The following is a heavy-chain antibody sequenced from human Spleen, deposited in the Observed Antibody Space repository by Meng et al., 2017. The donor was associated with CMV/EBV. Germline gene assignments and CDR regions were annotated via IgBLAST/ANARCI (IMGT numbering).Heavy chain of an antibody. CDR2: IYYSGST. D-gene: IGHD6-13*01. V-gene: IGHV4-59*01. CDR3: ARGYSSSWVYYYGMDV. J-gene: IGHJ6*02. CDR1: GGSISTFY. Sequence: GSLRLSCTVSGGSISTFYWSWIRQPPGKGLEWIGNIYYSGSTNYNPSLKSRVTISVDTSKNQFSLKLSSVTAADTAVYYCARGYSSSWVYYYGMDVWGQGTTVTVSS.